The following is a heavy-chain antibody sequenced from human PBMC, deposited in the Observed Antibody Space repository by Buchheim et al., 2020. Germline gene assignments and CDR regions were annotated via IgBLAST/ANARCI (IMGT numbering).Heavy chain of an antibody. J-gene: IGHJ4*02. V-gene: IGHV3-30*18. D-gene: IGHD1-26*01. CDR3: AKPLVGATTQGFDY. Sequence: QVQLVESGGGVVQPGRSLRLSCAASGFTFSSYGMHWVRQAPGKGLEWVAVISYDGSNKYYADSVKGRFTISSDNSKNTLYLQMNSLRAEDTAVYYCAKPLVGATTQGFDYWGQGTL. CDR1: GFTFSSYG. CDR2: ISYDGSNK.